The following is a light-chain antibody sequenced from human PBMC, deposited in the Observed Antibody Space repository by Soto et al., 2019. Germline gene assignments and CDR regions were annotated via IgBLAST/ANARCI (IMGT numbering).Light chain of an antibody. J-gene: IGKJ4*01. CDR3: QQYYSSPLT. CDR2: WAS. V-gene: IGKV4-1*01. CDR1: QRVSYSSDKRNC. Sequence: DIVMTQSPDSLAVSLGERATINCKSSQRVSYSSDKRNCLAWYQQKPGQPPKLLISWASTRESGVPDRFSGSGSGTDFTLTISSLQAEDVAVYYCQQYYSSPLTFGGGTKVEIK.